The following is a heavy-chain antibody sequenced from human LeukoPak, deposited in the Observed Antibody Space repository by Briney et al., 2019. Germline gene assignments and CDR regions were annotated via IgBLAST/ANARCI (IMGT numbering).Heavy chain of an antibody. Sequence: PAWSHALSSPASEFRFRRYAMSWLRQPSRKGLEWVSAISGSGGSTYYADSVKGRFTISRDNAKNSLYLQMNSLRAEDTALYYCAKGKGSGGSPYGMDVWGQGTTVTVSS. J-gene: IGHJ6*02. CDR1: EFRFRRYA. D-gene: IGHD2-15*01. CDR2: ISGSGGST. V-gene: IGHV3-23*01. CDR3: AKGKGSGGSPYGMDV.